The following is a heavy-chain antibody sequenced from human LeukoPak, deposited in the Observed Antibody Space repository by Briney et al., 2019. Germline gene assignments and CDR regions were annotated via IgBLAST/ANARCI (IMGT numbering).Heavy chain of an antibody. CDR1: GFTFSTFS. D-gene: IGHD2-8*01. CDR3: ARDFRYAFDY. Sequence: GGSLRLSCAASGFTFSTFSMNWVRQAPGKGLEWLSYIGGTTRDTYYADSVKGRFTISRDNPMNSVYLQMNSLRAEDTAVYYCARDFRYAFDYWGQGALVTVSS. V-gene: IGHV3-48*01. CDR2: IGGTTRDT. J-gene: IGHJ4*02.